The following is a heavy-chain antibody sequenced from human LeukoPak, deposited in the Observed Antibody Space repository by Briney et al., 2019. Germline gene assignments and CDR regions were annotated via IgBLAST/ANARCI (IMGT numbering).Heavy chain of an antibody. CDR2: IYDSGSI. D-gene: IGHD2-21*02. Sequence: SETLSLTCTVSGGSISSSSYYWGWIRQPPGKGLEWIGYIYDSGSINYNPSLKSRVAISVDTSKNEFSLKLSSVTAADTAVYYCARGNCGGDCYSINYYYGMDVWGQGTTVTVSS. CDR3: ARGNCGGDCYSINYYYGMDV. J-gene: IGHJ6*02. V-gene: IGHV4-61*05. CDR1: GGSISSSSYY.